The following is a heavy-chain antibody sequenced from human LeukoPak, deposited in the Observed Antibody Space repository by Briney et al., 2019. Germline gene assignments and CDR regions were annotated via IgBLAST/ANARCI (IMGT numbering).Heavy chain of an antibody. J-gene: IGHJ4*02. V-gene: IGHV3-74*01. D-gene: IGHD6-13*01. CDR2: VDSDGSDT. Sequence: GGSLRLSRAASGVTPWSYRTHWVRQARAKGRVWGSRVDSDGSDTTYGAPVKGRFTISRDNAKNTLSLQMNSLRAEDTAVYYCARVGVLEGAAAAFDYWGQGSLVTVSS. CDR3: ARVGVLEGAAAAFDY. CDR1: GVTPWSYR.